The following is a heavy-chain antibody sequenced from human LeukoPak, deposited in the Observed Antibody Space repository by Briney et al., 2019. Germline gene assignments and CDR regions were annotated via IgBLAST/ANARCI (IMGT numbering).Heavy chain of an antibody. V-gene: IGHV4-59*01. CDR1: GGSISRYY. D-gene: IGHD3-10*01. J-gene: IGHJ3*02. CDR2: IDDSGNT. Sequence: SETLSLTCTVSGGSISRYYWSWIRRPPGKGLEWIGYIDDSGNTNYNPSLKSQVTISIDKSKNQFSLKLSFVTAADTAMYYCARSDYHNSGSHTVFDAFDIWGQGTRVTVSS. CDR3: ARSDYHNSGSHTVFDAFDI.